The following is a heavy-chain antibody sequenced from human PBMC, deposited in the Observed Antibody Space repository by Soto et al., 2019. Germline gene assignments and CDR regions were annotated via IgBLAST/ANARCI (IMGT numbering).Heavy chain of an antibody. CDR2: IYYSGNT. CDR3: GGGQITIFSFDY. CDR1: GGSISSYY. Sequence: SETLSLTCTVSGGSISSYYWSWIRQPPGKGLEWIGYIYYSGNTNYNPTLKSRVTISLDTSKKQFSLKLNSVTAADTAVYYCGGGQITIFSFDYWGQGALVTVSS. V-gene: IGHV4-59*01. D-gene: IGHD3-9*01. J-gene: IGHJ4*02.